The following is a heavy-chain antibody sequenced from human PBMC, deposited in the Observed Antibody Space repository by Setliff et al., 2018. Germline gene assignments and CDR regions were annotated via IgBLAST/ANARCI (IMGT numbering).Heavy chain of an antibody. V-gene: IGHV4-4*07. J-gene: IGHJ6*03. CDR1: GGSISSYY. CDR2: IYTSGST. D-gene: IGHD3-10*01. CDR3: AREKGNREAPELRGLYYYYMDV. Sequence: SETLSLTCTVSGGSISSYYWSWIRQPAGKGLEWIGRIYTSGSTNYNPSLKSRVTMSVDTSKNQFSLKLSSVTAADTAVYHCAREKGNREAPELRGLYYYYMDVWGKGTTVTVS.